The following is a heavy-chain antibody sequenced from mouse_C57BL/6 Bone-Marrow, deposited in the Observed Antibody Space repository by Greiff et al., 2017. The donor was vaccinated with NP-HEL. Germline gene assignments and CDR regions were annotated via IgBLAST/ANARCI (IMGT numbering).Heavy chain of an antibody. CDR1: GYTFTSYW. CDR3: ARELGDDY. CDR2: ISPGSGST. J-gene: IGHJ2*01. V-gene: IGHV1-55*01. D-gene: IGHD4-1*01. Sequence: QVQLKQPGAELVQPGASVKMSCKASGYTFTSYWITWVKQRPGPGLEWIVHISPGSGSTNYNEKFKSQATLTVDTSSSTAYMQLSSLTSEDSAFYYCARELGDDYWGQGTTLTVTS.